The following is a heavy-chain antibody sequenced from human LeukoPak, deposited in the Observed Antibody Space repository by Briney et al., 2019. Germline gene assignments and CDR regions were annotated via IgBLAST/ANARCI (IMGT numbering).Heavy chain of an antibody. CDR1: GFTFSDYY. Sequence: GGSLRLSCAASGFTFSDYYMSWIRQAPGKGLERVSYISSSGSTIYYADSVKGRFTISRDNSRNTLYLQMNSLRVEDTAIYYCAKDLRHRTTCNCYGWLDPWGQGTLVTVSS. CDR3: AKDLRHRTTCNCYGWLDP. D-gene: IGHD2/OR15-2a*01. CDR2: ISSSGSTI. J-gene: IGHJ5*02. V-gene: IGHV3-11*01.